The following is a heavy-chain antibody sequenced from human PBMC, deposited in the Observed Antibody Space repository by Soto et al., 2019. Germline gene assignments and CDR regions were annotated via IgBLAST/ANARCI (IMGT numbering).Heavy chain of an antibody. CDR2: IYYSGST. CDR3: ARDHRGFDY. Sequence: NPSETLSLTCTVSGGSISSYYWSWIRQPPGKGLEWIGYIYYSGSTNYNPSLKSRVTISVDTSKNQFSLKLSSVTAADTAVYYCARDHRGFDYWGQGTLVTVSS. J-gene: IGHJ4*02. V-gene: IGHV4-59*01. CDR1: GGSISSYY.